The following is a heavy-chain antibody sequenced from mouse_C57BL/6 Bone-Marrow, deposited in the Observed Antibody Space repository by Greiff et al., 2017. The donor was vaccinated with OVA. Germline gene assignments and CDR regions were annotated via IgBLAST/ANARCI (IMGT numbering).Heavy chain of an antibody. CDR2: IDPENGDT. CDR3: TTLTVVDRAY. Sequence: VQLQQSGAELVRPGASVKLSCTASGFNIKDDYMHWVKQRPEQGLEWIGWIDPENGDTEYASKFQGKATITADTSSNTAYLQLSSLTSEDTAVYYCTTLTVVDRAYWGQGTLVTVSA. V-gene: IGHV14-4*01. D-gene: IGHD1-1*01. J-gene: IGHJ3*01. CDR1: GFNIKDDY.